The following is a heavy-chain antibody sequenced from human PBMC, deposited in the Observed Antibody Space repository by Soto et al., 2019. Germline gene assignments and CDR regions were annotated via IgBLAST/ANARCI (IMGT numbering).Heavy chain of an antibody. J-gene: IGHJ3*02. V-gene: IGHV3-23*01. CDR2: ISASGGVT. CDR3: ANDRGFLRPDAFDI. CDR1: AFTFSNYA. D-gene: IGHD4-17*01. Sequence: VQLLESGGGLVQPGGSLRLSCAASAFTFSNYAMSWVRQAPGKGLEWVSVISASGGVTYYADSVKGRFTISRDSSKNTVSLQMSSLRAEDTAVYYCANDRGFLRPDAFDIWGQGTMVTVSS.